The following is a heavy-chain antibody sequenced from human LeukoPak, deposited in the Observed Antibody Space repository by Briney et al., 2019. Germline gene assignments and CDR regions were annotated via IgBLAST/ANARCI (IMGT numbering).Heavy chain of an antibody. CDR1: GFTFSSYS. J-gene: IGHJ3*02. Sequence: KAGGSLRLSCAASGFTFSSYSMNWVRQAPGKGPEWVSSISSSSSYIYYADSVKGRFTVSRDNAKNSLYLQMNSLRAEDTAVYYCARDLKRRVYYDSSGSDDAFDIWGQGTMVTVSS. V-gene: IGHV3-21*01. D-gene: IGHD3-22*01. CDR3: ARDLKRRVYYDSSGSDDAFDI. CDR2: ISSSSSYI.